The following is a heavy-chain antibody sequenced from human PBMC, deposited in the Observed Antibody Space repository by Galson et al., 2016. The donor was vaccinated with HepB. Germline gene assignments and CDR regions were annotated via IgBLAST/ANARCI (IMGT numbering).Heavy chain of an antibody. CDR1: GFAFSDYW. D-gene: IGHD1-1*01. Sequence: SLRLSCAASGFAFSDYWMHWVRQSPGKGLQWVANVNHDETDKYYLHSVKGRFTITRDTFKESVYLQMNSLRFEDTAVYYCARRASTQRRMEGRGGGMDVWGRGTTVTVSS. J-gene: IGHJ6*02. V-gene: IGHV3-7*01. CDR3: ARRASTQRRMEGRGGGMDV. CDR2: VNHDETDK.